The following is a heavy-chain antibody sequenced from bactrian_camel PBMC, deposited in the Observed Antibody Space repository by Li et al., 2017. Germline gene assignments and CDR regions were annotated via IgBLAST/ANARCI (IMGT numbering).Heavy chain of an antibody. CDR3: AIGLTGFAY. CDR2: IHSDGNT. J-gene: IGHJ6*01. V-gene: IGHV3S10*01. CDR1: GFTFADYA. Sequence: VQLVESGGGSVQAGGSLRLSCAASGFTFADYAMSWVRQAPGKGLEWVSSIHSDGNTYYSDSVKGRFTISRDHAKNTVYLQMNSLKSEDTALYYCAIGLTGFAYWGQGTQVTVS.